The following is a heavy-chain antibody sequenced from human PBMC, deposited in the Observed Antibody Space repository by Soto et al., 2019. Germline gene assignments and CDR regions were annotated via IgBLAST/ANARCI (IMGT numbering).Heavy chain of an antibody. V-gene: IGHV3-48*02. J-gene: IGHJ5*02. CDR1: GVTFVSYD. CDR3: ARGPPLFDP. Sequence: TGGFLRLSCSASGVTFVSYDMNWVRQAPGKGLEWVSYISISSSSIYYADSVKGRFTISRDNAKNSLYLQMNSLRDEDTAVYYCARGPPLFDPWGQGTLVTVSS. CDR2: ISISSSSI.